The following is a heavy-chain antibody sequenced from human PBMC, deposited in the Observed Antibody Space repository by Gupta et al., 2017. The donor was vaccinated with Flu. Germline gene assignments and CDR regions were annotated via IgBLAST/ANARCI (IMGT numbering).Heavy chain of an antibody. D-gene: IGHD6-19*01. CDR3: ARGFSSGWFSQAMGF. V-gene: IGHV4-34*09. Sequence: YGGFYWTWVRQPPGGGLEWIGEIDPTGTINYNPSLASRLTISVDTSQSQFSLRLTSVTAGDTAMYYCARGFSSGWFSQAMGFWGQGTLVSVSS. CDR2: IDPTGTI. J-gene: IGHJ4*02. CDR1: YGGFY.